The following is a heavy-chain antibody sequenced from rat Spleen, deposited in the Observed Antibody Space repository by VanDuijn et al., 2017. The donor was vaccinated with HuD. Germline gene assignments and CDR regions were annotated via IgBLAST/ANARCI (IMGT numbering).Heavy chain of an antibody. D-gene: IGHD1-9*01. CDR3: ARHSDGYNLDNWFAY. CDR2: ISYDGSST. Sequence: EVQLVESDGGLVQPGRSLKLSCAASGFTFSDYYMAWVRQAPTKGLEWVATISYDGSSTYYRDSVKGRFTISRDNAKSTLYLQMDSLRSEDTATYYCARHSDGYNLDNWFAYWGQGTLVTVSS. CDR1: GFTFSDYY. J-gene: IGHJ3*01. V-gene: IGHV5-29*01.